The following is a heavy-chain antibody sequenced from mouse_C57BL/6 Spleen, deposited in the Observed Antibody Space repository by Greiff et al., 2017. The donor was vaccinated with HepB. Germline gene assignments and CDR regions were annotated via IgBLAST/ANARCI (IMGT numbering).Heavy chain of an antibody. CDR2: IYPGSGNS. V-gene: IGHV1-76*01. CDR3: ARVDGYYEAWFAY. Sequence: VQLQQSGAELVRPGASVKLSCKASGYTFTDYYINWVKQRPGQGLEWIARIYPGSGNSYYNEKFKGKATLTAEKSSSTAYMQLSSLTSEDSAVYFCARVDGYYEAWFAYWGQGTLVTVSA. D-gene: IGHD2-3*01. J-gene: IGHJ3*01. CDR1: GYTFTDYY.